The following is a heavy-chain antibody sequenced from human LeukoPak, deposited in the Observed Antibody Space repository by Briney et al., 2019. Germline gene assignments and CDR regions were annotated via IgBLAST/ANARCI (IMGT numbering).Heavy chain of an antibody. V-gene: IGHV6-1*01. Sequence: SQTLPLTCAISGDSFSINSAAWNWIRQSPSRGLEWLGRTYYRSNWYNDYAVCVKSRITINQDTSKNQFSLQLNAVTPEDTAVYYCASLPTASDAFDIWGQGTMVTVSS. CDR2: TYYRSNWYN. D-gene: IGHD2-21*02. CDR3: ASLPTASDAFDI. CDR1: GDSFSINSAA. J-gene: IGHJ3*02.